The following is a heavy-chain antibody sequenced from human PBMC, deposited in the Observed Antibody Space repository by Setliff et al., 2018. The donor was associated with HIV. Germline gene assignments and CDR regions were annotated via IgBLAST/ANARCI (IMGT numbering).Heavy chain of an antibody. CDR1: GGPMISSSHY. D-gene: IGHD6-13*01. CDR3: ARGVAAAGL. V-gene: IGHV4-39*07. J-gene: IGHJ4*02. CDR2: IFYSGHT. Sequence: PSETLSLTCIVSGGPMISSSHYWVWIRQPPGKGLEWIGNIFYSGHTFYNPSLRSRVTISVDTSKNQFSLKLSSVTAADTAVYYCARGVAAAGLWGQGTLVTVSS.